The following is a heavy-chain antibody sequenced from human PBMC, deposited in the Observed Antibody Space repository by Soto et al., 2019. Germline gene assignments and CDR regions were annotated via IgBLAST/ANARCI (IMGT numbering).Heavy chain of an antibody. CDR3: TTDPESFSSVIRAHDAFDI. V-gene: IGHV3-15*07. CDR2: IKSKTDGGTT. D-gene: IGHD2-21*01. Sequence: PGGSLRLSCAASGFTFSNAWMNWVRQAPGKGLEWVGRIKSKTDGGTTDYAAPVKGRFTISRDDSKNTLYLQMNSLKTEDTAVYYCTTDPESFSSVIRAHDAFDIWGQGTMVTVSS. J-gene: IGHJ3*02. CDR1: GFTFSNAW.